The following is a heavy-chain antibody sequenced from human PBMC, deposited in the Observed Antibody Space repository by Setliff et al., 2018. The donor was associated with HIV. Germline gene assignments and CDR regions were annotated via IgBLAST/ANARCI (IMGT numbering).Heavy chain of an antibody. CDR2: IYYSGST. Sequence: PSETLSLTCTVSGGSISSYYWSWIRQPPGKGLEWIGYIYYSGSTNYNPSLKSRVTISVDTSKNQFSLKPSSVTAADTAVYYCARAINKAFDIWGQGTMVTVSS. J-gene: IGHJ3*02. CDR1: GGSISSYY. CDR3: ARAINKAFDI. V-gene: IGHV4-59*01.